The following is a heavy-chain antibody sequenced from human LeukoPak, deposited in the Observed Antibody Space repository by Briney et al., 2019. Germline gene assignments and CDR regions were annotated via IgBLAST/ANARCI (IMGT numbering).Heavy chain of an antibody. CDR1: GDSVSSNSVT. Sequence: SQTLSLTCAISGDSVSSNSVTWNWIRQSPSRGLEWLGRTYYRSTWYNDYAVSVRGRITVNPDTSKNQFSLKLSSVTAADTAFYYCAREDCSSGTCSHFDYWGQGTLVTVSS. CDR2: TYYRSTWYN. CDR3: AREDCSSGTCSHFDY. V-gene: IGHV6-1*01. J-gene: IGHJ4*02. D-gene: IGHD2-15*01.